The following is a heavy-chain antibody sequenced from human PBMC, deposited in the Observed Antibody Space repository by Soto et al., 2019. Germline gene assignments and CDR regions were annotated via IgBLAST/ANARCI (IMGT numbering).Heavy chain of an antibody. CDR3: ARRGDDYSNYYDNWFDP. J-gene: IGHJ5*02. CDR1: GYNFASYW. D-gene: IGHD4-4*01. CDR2: IDPTDSYT. Sequence: GESLKISCKGSGYNFASYWITWVRQMPGKGLEWMGRIDPTDSYTNYSPSFQGHVTISADKSISTAYLQWSSLKASDTAIYYCARRGDDYSNYYDNWFDPWGQGTLVTVSS. V-gene: IGHV5-10-1*01.